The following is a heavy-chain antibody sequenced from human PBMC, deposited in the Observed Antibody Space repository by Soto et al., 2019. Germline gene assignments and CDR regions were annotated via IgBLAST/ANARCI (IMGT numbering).Heavy chain of an antibody. CDR1: GFTFSSFS. Sequence: GGSLRLSCAASGFTFSSFSMNWVRQAPGKGLEWISFIGSGGSYINYADSVKGRFTISRDSVKNSVYLHMNSLRAEDTAVYYCAKGRTGHWGQGTLVTV. J-gene: IGHJ4*02. V-gene: IGHV3-21*06. D-gene: IGHD1-1*01. CDR2: IGSGGSYI. CDR3: AKGRTGH.